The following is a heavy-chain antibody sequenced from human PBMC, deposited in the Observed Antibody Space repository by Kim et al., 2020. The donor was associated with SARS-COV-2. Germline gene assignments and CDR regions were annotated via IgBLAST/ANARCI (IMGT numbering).Heavy chain of an antibody. CDR1: GGSISSSSYY. D-gene: IGHD6-19*01. V-gene: IGHV4-39*01. CDR3: ARQAVAGPSLYYYYGMDV. Sequence: SETLSLTCTVSGGSISSSSYYWGWIRQPPGKGLEWIGSIYYSGSTYYNPSLKSRVTISVDTSKNQFSLKLSSVTAADTAVYYCARQAVAGPSLYYYYGMDVWGQGTTVTVSS. J-gene: IGHJ6*02. CDR2: IYYSGST.